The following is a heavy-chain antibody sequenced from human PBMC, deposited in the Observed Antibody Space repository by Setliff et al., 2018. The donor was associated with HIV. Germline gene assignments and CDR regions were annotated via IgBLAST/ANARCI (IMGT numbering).Heavy chain of an antibody. J-gene: IGHJ4*02. CDR2: IYYSGST. V-gene: IGHV4-39*01. CDR3: ARRGRIAVAGGFDY. Sequence: KTSETLSLTCTVSGGSISSSSYYWGWIRQPPGKGLEWIGSIYYSGSTYYNPSLKSRVTISVDTSKNQFSLKLSSVTAADTAVYYCARRGRIAVAGGFDYWGQGTLVTSPQ. D-gene: IGHD6-19*01. CDR1: GGSISSSSYY.